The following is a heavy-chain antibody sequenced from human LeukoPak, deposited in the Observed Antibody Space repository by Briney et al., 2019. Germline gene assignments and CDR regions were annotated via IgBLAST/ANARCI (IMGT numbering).Heavy chain of an antibody. CDR1: GGTFSSYA. V-gene: IGHV1-69*06. J-gene: IGHJ6*03. Sequence: GASVKVSCKASGGTFSSYAISWVRQAPGQGLEWMGGIIPIFGTANYAQKFQGRVTITADKSTSTAYMELSSLRSEDTAVYYCASTQYGSGSYGYYYYYMDVWGKGTTVTVSS. CDR2: IIPIFGTA. CDR3: ASTQYGSGSYGYYYYYMDV. D-gene: IGHD3-10*01.